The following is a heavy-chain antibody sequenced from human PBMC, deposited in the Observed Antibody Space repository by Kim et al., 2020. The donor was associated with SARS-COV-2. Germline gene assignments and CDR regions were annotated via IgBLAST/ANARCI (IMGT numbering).Heavy chain of an antibody. V-gene: IGHV3-30*03. CDR3: ASGAVAGNDAFDF. J-gene: IGHJ3*01. CDR2: ISYDGSIQ. CDR1: GFTLSRFG. Sequence: GGSLRLSCVASGFTLSRFGMHWVRQAPGKGLEWVTTISYDGSIQYYGDSVKGRFTISRDNSKNKLFLQMNSLRDEDTAVYYCASGAVAGNDAFDFWGQGTMVTVSS. D-gene: IGHD6-19*01.